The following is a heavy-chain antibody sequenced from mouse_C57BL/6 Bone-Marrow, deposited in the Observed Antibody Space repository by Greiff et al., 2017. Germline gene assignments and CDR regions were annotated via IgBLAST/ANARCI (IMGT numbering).Heavy chain of an antibody. J-gene: IGHJ1*03. D-gene: IGHD1-1*01. CDR1: GFNIKDDY. CDR3: TGTGVAHWYFDV. CDR2: IAPENGDT. V-gene: IGHV14-4*01. Sequence: EVQLQQSGAELVRPGASVKLSCTASGFNIKDDYMHWVKQRPEQGLEWIGWIAPENGDTEYASNIQGEATITADTSSNTAYMELSSLTSADTVVYYCTGTGVAHWYFDVWGTGTTVAVSS.